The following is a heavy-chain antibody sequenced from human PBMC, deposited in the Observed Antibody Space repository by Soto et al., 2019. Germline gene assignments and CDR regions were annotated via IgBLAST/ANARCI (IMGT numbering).Heavy chain of an antibody. CDR2: NYYRGST. Sequence: PSETLSLTCTVSGDSISRGDYYWNWIRQHPEKGQERIGYNYYRGSTYYNPSLKSPDTISVHTSKNQYSLKLTSVTATNTAVYKCARSVNPWGQGTLVTVSS. CDR1: GDSISRGDYY. J-gene: IGHJ5*02. CDR3: ARSVNP. D-gene: IGHD3-16*02. V-gene: IGHV4-31*01.